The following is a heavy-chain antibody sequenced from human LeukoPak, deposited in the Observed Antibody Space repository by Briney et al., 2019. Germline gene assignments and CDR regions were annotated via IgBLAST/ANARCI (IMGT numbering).Heavy chain of an antibody. CDR3: ARGHCSSISCSTYNYYGMDV. Sequence: GGSLRLSCAASGFTFSSSNMNWVRQAPGKGLEWVSYIVGSSSTTYYADSVKGRFTISRDNAKNSLYLQMNSLRDEDTAVYYCARGHCSSISCSTYNYYGMDVWGQGTTITVSS. CDR2: IVGSSSTT. D-gene: IGHD2-2*02. CDR1: GFTFSSSN. V-gene: IGHV3-48*02. J-gene: IGHJ6*02.